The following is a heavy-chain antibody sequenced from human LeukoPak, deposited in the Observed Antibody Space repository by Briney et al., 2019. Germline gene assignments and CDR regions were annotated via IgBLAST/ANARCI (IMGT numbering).Heavy chain of an antibody. V-gene: IGHV3-23*01. J-gene: IGHJ4*02. Sequence: GGSLRLSCAASGFTVSSNYMSWVRQAPGKGLEWVSAISGSGGSTYYADSVKGRFTISRDNSKNTLYLQMNSLRAEDTAVYYCAKDWVLAVAGYFDYWGQGTLVTVSS. CDR1: GFTVSSNY. CDR3: AKDWVLAVAGYFDY. CDR2: ISGSGGST. D-gene: IGHD6-19*01.